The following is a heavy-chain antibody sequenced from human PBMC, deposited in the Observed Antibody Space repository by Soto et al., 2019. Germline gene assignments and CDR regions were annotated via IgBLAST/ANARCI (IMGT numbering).Heavy chain of an antibody. D-gene: IGHD2-15*01. CDR3: ARCYCSVGSCYTCWHFDL. J-gene: IGHJ2*01. Sequence: QVQLVQSGAEVKEPGASVKLSCQASGYTFMNYAITWVRQAPGQGLEWMGWISPSTGNTDQAQNFQGRLTMTLDTSTNAANMELSTLRSDDSAVYYCARCYCSVGSCYTCWHFDLWGRGTLGTVSS. V-gene: IGHV1-18*01. CDR2: ISPSTGNT. CDR1: GYTFMNYA.